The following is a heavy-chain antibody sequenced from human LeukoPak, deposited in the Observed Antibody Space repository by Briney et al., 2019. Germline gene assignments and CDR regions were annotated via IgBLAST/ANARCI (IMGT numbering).Heavy chain of an antibody. J-gene: IGHJ4*02. D-gene: IGHD6-19*01. CDR2: IKEDGSDK. V-gene: IGHV3-7*01. CDR3: ARAGYTSGYDY. CDR1: GFSFSSYW. Sequence: GGSLRLSCAASGFSFSSYWMSWVRQAPRKGLEWLANIKEDGSDKYYVDSVKGRFTISRDNAKNSLYLQMNNLRVEDTAVYYCARAGYTSGYDYWGQGTLVTVSS.